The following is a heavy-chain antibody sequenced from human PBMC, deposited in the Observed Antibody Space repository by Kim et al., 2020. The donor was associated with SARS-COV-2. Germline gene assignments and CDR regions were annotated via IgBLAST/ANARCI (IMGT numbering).Heavy chain of an antibody. J-gene: IGHJ4*02. D-gene: IGHD2-21*01. CDR1: GGSFNGHY. CDR2: INHTGST. CDR3: ARRPAGIDS. V-gene: IGHV4-34*01. Sequence: SETLSLTGAVYGGSFNGHYWNWFRQPPGMGLEWIGEINHTGSTKYSPSLKSRVTLSVDTSKNQFSLNLRSVTAADTAVYYCARRPAGIDSWGQGTPVTVS.